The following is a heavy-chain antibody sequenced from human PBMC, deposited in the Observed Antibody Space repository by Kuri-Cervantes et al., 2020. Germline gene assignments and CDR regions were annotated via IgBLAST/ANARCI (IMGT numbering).Heavy chain of an antibody. D-gene: IGHD5-12*01. CDR3: AREDGYELDAFDI. V-gene: IGHV4-4*07. CDR1: GGSISSYY. Sequence: GSLRLSCTVSGGSISSYYWSWIRQPAGKGLEWIGRIYTSGSTNYNPSLKSRVTMSVDTSKNQFSLKLSSVTAADTAVYYCAREDGYELDAFDIWGQGTMVTVSS. J-gene: IGHJ3*02. CDR2: IYTSGST.